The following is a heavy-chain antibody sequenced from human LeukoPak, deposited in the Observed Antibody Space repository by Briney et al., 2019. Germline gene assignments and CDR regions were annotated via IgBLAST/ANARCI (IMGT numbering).Heavy chain of an antibody. Sequence: GGSLRLSCTVSGFTFSSYAMSWVRQAPGKGLEWVSAISGSGGSTYYADSVKGRFTISRDNSKNTLYLQMNSLRAEDTAVYYCAKDEFPTYYYDSSPVAFDIWGQGTMVTVSS. CDR3: AKDEFPTYYYDSSPVAFDI. V-gene: IGHV3-23*01. J-gene: IGHJ3*02. CDR2: ISGSGGST. D-gene: IGHD3-22*01. CDR1: GFTFSSYA.